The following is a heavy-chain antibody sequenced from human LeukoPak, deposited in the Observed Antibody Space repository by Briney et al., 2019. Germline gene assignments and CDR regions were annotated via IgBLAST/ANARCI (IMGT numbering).Heavy chain of an antibody. CDR1: GGSFSGYY. CDR3: ARLRGFSYGYKDY. D-gene: IGHD5-18*01. CDR2: INHSGST. V-gene: IGHV4-34*01. J-gene: IGHJ4*02. Sequence: SETLSLTCAVYGGSFSGYYWSWIRQPPGKGLEWIGEINHSGSTNYNPSLKSRVTISVDTSKNQFSLKLSSVTAADTAVYYCARLRGFSYGYKDYWGQGTLVTVSS.